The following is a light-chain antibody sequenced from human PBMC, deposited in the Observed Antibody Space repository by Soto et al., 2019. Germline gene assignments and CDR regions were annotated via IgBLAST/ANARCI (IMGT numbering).Light chain of an antibody. V-gene: IGLV1-36*01. J-gene: IGLJ1*01. CDR3: QSYDSSLSRFV. CDR2: YDD. CDR1: SSNIGNNA. Sequence: QSVLTQPPSVSEAPRQRVTISCSGSSSNIGNNAVNWYQQLPGKAPKLLIYYDDLLPSGVSDRFSGSKSGTSASLAISGLQSEDEADYYCQSYDSSLSRFVFGSGTKLTVL.